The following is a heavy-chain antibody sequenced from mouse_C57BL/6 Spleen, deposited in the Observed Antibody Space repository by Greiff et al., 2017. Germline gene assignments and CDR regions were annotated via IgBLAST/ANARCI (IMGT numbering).Heavy chain of an antibody. Sequence: VQLQQSGAELVKPGASVKISCKASGYAFSSYWMNWVKQRPGKGLEWIGQIYPGDGDTNYNGKFKGKATLTADKSSSTAYMQLSSLASEDYAVYFRARLDSNPYYYAIDYWGQGTSVTVSS. CDR3: ARLDSNPYYYAIDY. D-gene: IGHD2-5*01. CDR2: IYPGDGDT. V-gene: IGHV1-80*01. CDR1: GYAFSSYW. J-gene: IGHJ4*01.